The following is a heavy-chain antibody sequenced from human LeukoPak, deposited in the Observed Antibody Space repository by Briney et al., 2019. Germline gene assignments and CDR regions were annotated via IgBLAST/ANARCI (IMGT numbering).Heavy chain of an antibody. CDR2: IYTSGST. CDR3: ARDLWKGYDSSPVGY. J-gene: IGHJ4*02. D-gene: IGHD3-22*01. Sequence: SETLSLTCTVSGGSISSYYWSWIRQPPGKGLEWIGRIYTSGSTNYNPSLKSRVTISVDTSKNQFSLKLSSVTAADTAVYYCARDLWKGYDSSPVGYWGQGTLVTVSS. V-gene: IGHV4-4*08. CDR1: GGSISSYY.